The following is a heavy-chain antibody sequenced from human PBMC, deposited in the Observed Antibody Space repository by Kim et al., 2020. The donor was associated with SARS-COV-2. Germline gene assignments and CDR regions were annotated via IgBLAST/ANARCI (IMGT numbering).Heavy chain of an antibody. V-gene: IGHV3-33*08. Sequence: GGSLRLSCAASGFTFRKYGMHWVRQAPGKGLEWVALIGADGSRSFYTDSVKGRFTISRDNSQNTLYLQMDSLTVDDTALYSCARDDDGDPNAFDVWGQGTMVTVSS. CDR2: IGADGSRS. CDR3: ARDDDGDPNAFDV. CDR1: GFTFRKYG. D-gene: IGHD4-17*01. J-gene: IGHJ3*01.